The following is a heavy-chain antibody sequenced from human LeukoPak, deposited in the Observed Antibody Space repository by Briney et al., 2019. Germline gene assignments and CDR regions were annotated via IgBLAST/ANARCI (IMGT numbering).Heavy chain of an antibody. Sequence: PGGALRLSCAASGFIFDDYGMHWVRQAPGKGLEWVSLISGDGGTTYYADSVKGRFTISRDNSKNSLYLQMNSLRTEDTALYYCAKDIYSSNLASEDYWGQGTLVTVSS. V-gene: IGHV3-43*02. J-gene: IGHJ4*02. D-gene: IGHD6-13*01. CDR2: ISGDGGTT. CDR3: AKDIYSSNLASEDY. CDR1: GFIFDDYG.